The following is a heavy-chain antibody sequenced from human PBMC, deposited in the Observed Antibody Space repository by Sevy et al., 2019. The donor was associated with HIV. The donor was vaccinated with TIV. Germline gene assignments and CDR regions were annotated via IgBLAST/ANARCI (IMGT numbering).Heavy chain of an antibody. CDR2: SSPFTGSP. Sequence: ASVKVSCKASGYNFINYGISWVRQAPGQGLEWVGGSSPFTGSPNYPQKLQDRVTVTTDTATNTAYMELRNLKSDDTAVYYCGKCTLWVYDPTNRKCGMDVWGQGTTVTVSS. D-gene: IGHD5-12*01. V-gene: IGHV1-18*01. CDR3: GKCTLWVYDPTNRKCGMDV. CDR1: GYNFINYG. J-gene: IGHJ6*02.